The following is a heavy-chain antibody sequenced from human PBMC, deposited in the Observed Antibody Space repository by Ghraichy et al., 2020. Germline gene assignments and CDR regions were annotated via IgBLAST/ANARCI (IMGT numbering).Heavy chain of an antibody. J-gene: IGHJ3*01. CDR1: GYTFTDYY. CDR2: INAKRGET. CDR3: AGDYGDDEENAYDV. D-gene: IGHD4-17*01. V-gene: IGHV1-2*02. Sequence: ASVKVSCKSSGYTFTDYYIHWVRQAPGQGLEWMGWINAKRGETYYAENFQGRVTTTRDTSINTVYMELRGLTSDDTAVLYCAGDYGDDEENAYDVWGQGTRGTVAS.